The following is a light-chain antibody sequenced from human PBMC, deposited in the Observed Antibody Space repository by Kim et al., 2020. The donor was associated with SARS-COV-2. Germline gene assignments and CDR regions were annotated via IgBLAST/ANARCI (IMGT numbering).Light chain of an antibody. CDR1: QSVNRNY. CDR2: GPS. V-gene: IGKV3-20*01. Sequence: EIVLTQSPGTLSLSPGERVTLSCRASQSVNRNYLAWYRQTPGQPPILLVYGPSTRAAGISDRFSGGWSGTEFTLTISRLEPEDFAVYFCQEYGSLPVSFGGGTKVDIK. J-gene: IGKJ4*01. CDR3: QEYGSLPVS.